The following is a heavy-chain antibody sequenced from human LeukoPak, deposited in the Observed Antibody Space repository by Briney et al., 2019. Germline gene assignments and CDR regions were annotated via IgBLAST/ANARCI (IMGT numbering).Heavy chain of an antibody. V-gene: IGHV3-33*06. J-gene: IGHJ4*02. CDR1: GFTFSSYG. CDR2: LWYDGSNK. CDR3: AKAQGRYSSSWYYFDY. D-gene: IGHD6-13*01. Sequence: GRSLRLSCAASGFTFSSYGMHWVRQAPGKGLEWVAVLWYDGSNKYYADSVKGRFTISRDNSKNTLYLQMNSLRAEDTAVYYCAKAQGRYSSSWYYFDYWGQGTLVTVSS.